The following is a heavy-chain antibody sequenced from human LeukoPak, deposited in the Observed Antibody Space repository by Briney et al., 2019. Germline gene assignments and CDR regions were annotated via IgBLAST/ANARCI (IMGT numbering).Heavy chain of an antibody. CDR1: GGSINSVSFY. V-gene: IGHV4-39*01. CDR3: ARLSKGGDFWSVPDVFDI. D-gene: IGHD3-3*01. J-gene: IGHJ3*02. CDR2: SSYSGST. Sequence: SETLSLTCTVSGGSINSVSFYWGWIRQPPGKGLEWIGSSSYSGSTYHNPSLRSRVTISVDTSKSQFSLKLSSVTAADTAVYYCARLSKGGDFWSVPDVFDIWGQGTMVTVSS.